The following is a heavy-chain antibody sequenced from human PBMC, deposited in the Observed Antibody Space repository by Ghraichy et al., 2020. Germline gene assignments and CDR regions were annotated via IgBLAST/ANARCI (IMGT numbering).Heavy chain of an antibody. J-gene: IGHJ4*02. Sequence: GESLNISCAASGFTFSSYWMSWVRQAPGKGLEWVANIKQDGSEKYYVDSVKGRFTISRDNAKNSLYLQMNSLRAEDTAVYYCARSFAGGYSSSWYTRLANYYFDYWGQGTLVTVSS. D-gene: IGHD6-13*01. CDR2: IKQDGSEK. V-gene: IGHV3-7*01. CDR3: ARSFAGGYSSSWYTRLANYYFDY. CDR1: GFTFSSYW.